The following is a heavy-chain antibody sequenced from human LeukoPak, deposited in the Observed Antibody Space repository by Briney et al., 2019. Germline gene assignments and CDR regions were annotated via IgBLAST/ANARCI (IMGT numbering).Heavy chain of an antibody. Sequence: ASETLSLTCTVSGGSINNYYWSWIRQPAGKGLEWIGRIYTRGSTYYNPSLKSRVTMSVDTSKNQFSLKLSSVTAADTAVYYCARGRYCSADICSGGDAFDIWGQGTMVSVSS. J-gene: IGHJ3*02. D-gene: IGHD2-15*01. V-gene: IGHV4-4*07. CDR2: IYTRGST. CDR3: ARGRYCSADICSGGDAFDI. CDR1: GGSINNYY.